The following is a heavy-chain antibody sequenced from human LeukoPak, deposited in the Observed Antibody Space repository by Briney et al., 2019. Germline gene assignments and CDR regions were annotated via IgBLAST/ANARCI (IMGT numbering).Heavy chain of an antibody. CDR3: ARGTEMTSSSGYYSFDY. V-gene: IGHV4-4*07. J-gene: IGHJ4*02. Sequence: SETLSLTCTVSGGSISTFFWTWIRQSAGKGLEWIGRIYMGTTYYNPSVESRATISVDTSNNRFSLKLTSLTAADTAVYYCARGTEMTSSSGYYSFDYWGRGSLMTVSS. D-gene: IGHD3-22*01. CDR1: GGSISTFF. CDR2: IYMGTT.